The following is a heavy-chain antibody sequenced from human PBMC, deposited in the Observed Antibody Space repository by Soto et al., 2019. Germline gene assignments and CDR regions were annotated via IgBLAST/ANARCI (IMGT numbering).Heavy chain of an antibody. CDR3: ASSSPFHY. D-gene: IGHD6-6*01. J-gene: IGHJ4*02. CDR1: SALLSSCSYY. V-gene: IGHV4-39*01. CDR2: IYYSGNT. Sequence: PQTMSITCSGSSALLSSCSYYWSWIRQPPGRGPEWIGSIYYSGNTYYKPSLKSRVSISIDTSRNQFSLKLTSVTAADTGVYYCASSSPFHYWGPGILVT.